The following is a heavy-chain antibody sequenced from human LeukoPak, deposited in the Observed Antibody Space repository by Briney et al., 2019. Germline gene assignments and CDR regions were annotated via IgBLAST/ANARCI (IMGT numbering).Heavy chain of an antibody. J-gene: IGHJ4*02. CDR3: AKLVGATDHSDY. Sequence: PGGSLRLSCAASGFTFSSYGMHWVRQTPGKGLEWVAVISYDGSNKYYADSVKGRFTISRDNSKNTLYLQMNSLRAEDTAVYYCAKLVGATDHSDYWGQGTLVTVSS. D-gene: IGHD1-26*01. V-gene: IGHV3-30*18. CDR2: ISYDGSNK. CDR1: GFTFSSYG.